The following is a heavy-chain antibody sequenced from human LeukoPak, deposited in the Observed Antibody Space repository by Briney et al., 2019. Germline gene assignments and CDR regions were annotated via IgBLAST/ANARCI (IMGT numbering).Heavy chain of an antibody. D-gene: IGHD6-19*01. V-gene: IGHV1-46*01. Sequence: ASVKVSCKASGYTFTNYYMHWVRQAPGQGLEWLGIINPTGGETSYAQKFQGRVTMTRDTSTSTVYMELSRLRSDDTAVYYCARLIPGYSSGWYDYWGQGTLVTVSS. CDR2: INPTGGET. CDR3: ARLIPGYSSGWYDY. J-gene: IGHJ4*02. CDR1: GYTFTNYY.